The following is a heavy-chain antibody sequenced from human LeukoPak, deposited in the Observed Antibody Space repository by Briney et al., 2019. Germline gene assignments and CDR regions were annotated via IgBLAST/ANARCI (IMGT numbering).Heavy chain of an antibody. CDR3: ASVFYYDNRGVLAEYFQH. J-gene: IGHJ1*01. CDR1: GFTFSDYY. V-gene: IGHV3-11*06. CDR2: IRSLSRYT. Sequence: GGSLRLSCAASGFTFSDYYMSWIRQAPEKGLEWGSYIRSLSRYTNCADSVKGRFTSSRDNALNSLYVQMNSLREDDSAIYRCASVFYYDNRGVLAEYFQHWGQGTLVTVSS. D-gene: IGHD3-22*01.